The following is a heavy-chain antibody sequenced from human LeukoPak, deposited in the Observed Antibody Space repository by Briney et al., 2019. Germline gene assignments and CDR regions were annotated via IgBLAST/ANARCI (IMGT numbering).Heavy chain of an antibody. D-gene: IGHD2-21*02. CDR2: ISYDGSSK. CDR1: GFTFSSYA. V-gene: IGHV3-30-3*01. CDR3: ARDYMVVTSKTLDY. Sequence: PGGSLRLSCAASGFTFSSYAMHWVRQAPGKGLEWVAVISYDGSSKYYADSVKGRFTISRDNSKNTLYPQMNSLRAEDTAVYYCARDYMVVTSKTLDYWGQGTLVTVSS. J-gene: IGHJ4*02.